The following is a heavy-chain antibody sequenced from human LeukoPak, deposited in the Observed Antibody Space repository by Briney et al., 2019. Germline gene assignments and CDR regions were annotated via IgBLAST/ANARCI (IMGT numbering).Heavy chain of an antibody. CDR3: AREKKNPYYYYYGMDV. CDR2: MNPNSGNT. Sequence: ASVKVSCKASGYTFTSYDINWVRQATGQGLEWMGWMNPNSGNTGYAQKFQGRVTMTRNTSISTAYMELSSLRSEDTAVYYCAREKKNPYYYYYGMDVWGQGTTVTVSS. D-gene: IGHD1-14*01. J-gene: IGHJ6*02. V-gene: IGHV1-8*01. CDR1: GYTFTSYD.